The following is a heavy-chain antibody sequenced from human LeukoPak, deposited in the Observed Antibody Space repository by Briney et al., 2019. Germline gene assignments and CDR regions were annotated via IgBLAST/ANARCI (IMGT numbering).Heavy chain of an antibody. D-gene: IGHD5-12*01. J-gene: IGHJ4*02. CDR3: AKQVYSGYDFDY. Sequence: GRSLRLSCAASGFTFSSYGMHWVRQAPGKGLEWVAVISYDGSNKYYADSVKGRFTISRDNSKNTLYLQMNSLGAEDTAVYYCAKQVYSGYDFDYWGQGTLVTVSS. CDR2: ISYDGSNK. V-gene: IGHV3-30*18. CDR1: GFTFSSYG.